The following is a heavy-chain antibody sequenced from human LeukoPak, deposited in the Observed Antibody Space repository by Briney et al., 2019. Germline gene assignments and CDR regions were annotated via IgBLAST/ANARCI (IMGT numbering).Heavy chain of an antibody. D-gene: IGHD5-24*01. V-gene: IGHV1-2*02. CDR2: INPNSGGT. CDR1: GDTFTGYY. CDR3: ARRLTRDGYNYYY. Sequence: GASVKVSCKASGDTFTGYYMHWVRQAPGQGLEWIGWINPNSGGTNYAQKYQGRVTMTRDTSISTAYMELSRLRADDTAVYYCARRLTRDGYNYYYWGQGTLVTVSS. J-gene: IGHJ4*02.